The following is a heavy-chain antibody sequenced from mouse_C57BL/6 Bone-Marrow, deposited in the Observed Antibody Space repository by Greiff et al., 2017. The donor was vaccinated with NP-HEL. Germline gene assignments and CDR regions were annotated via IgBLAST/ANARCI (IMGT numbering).Heavy chain of an antibody. J-gene: IGHJ2*01. V-gene: IGHV7-3*01. CDR1: GFTFTDYY. CDR3: ARYGGSRQTDFDY. D-gene: IGHD1-1*01. CDR2: IRNKANGYTT. Sequence: EVKVVESGGGLVQPGGSLSLSCAASGFTFTDYYVSWVRQPPGKALEWLGFIRNKANGYTTEYSASVKGRFTISRDNSQSILYLQMNALRAEDSATYYCARYGGSRQTDFDYWGQGTTLTVSS.